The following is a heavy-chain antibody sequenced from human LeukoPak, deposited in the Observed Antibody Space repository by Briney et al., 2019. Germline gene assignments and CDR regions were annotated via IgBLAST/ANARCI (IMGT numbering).Heavy chain of an antibody. D-gene: IGHD5-12*01. CDR1: GFTFSSYG. V-gene: IGHV3-33*01. CDR3: ARDPGYSGYGSSRYSDY. Sequence: GGSLRLSCAASGFTFSSYGMHWARQAPGKGLEWVAVIWYDGSNKYYADSVKGRFTISRDNSKNTLYLQMNSLRAEDTAVYYCARDPGYSGYGSSRYSDYWGQGTLVTVSS. CDR2: IWYDGSNK. J-gene: IGHJ4*02.